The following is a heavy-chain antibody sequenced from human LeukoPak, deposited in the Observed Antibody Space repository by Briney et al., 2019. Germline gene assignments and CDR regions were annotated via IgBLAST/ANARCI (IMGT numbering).Heavy chain of an antibody. Sequence: ASVKVSCKASGGTFSSYAISWVRQAPGQGLEWMGGIIPIFGTANYAQKFQGRVTITADEPTSTAYMELSSLRSEDTAVYYCASFDSSSNWFDPWGQGTLVTVSS. CDR3: ASFDSSSNWFDP. D-gene: IGHD6-6*01. V-gene: IGHV1-69*13. CDR1: GGTFSSYA. J-gene: IGHJ5*02. CDR2: IIPIFGTA.